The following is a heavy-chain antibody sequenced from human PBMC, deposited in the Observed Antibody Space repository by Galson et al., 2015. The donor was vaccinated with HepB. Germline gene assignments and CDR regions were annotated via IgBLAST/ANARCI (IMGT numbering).Heavy chain of an antibody. J-gene: IGHJ4*02. CDR3: ARDSSGGDSIDYLVY. CDR1: GGTFTTSA. D-gene: IGHD4-17*01. CDR2: IIPVFGRA. Sequence: SVKVSCKASGGTFTTSAISWVRQAPGQGLEWMGGIIPVFGRANCAQKFQDRVNIAAEESTNTVYMELNSLRSDDTAVYYCARDSSGGDSIDYLVYWGQGTLATVSS. V-gene: IGHV1-69*13.